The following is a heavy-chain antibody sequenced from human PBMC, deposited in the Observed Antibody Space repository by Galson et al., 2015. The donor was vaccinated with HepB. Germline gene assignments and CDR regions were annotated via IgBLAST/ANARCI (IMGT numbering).Heavy chain of an antibody. J-gene: IGHJ4*02. CDR3: AREWGGVGVFDS. CDR1: GGSISSGGYS. Sequence: TLSLTCAVSGGSISSGGYSWRWIRQPPGKGLEWIGYIQHSGNTYYNPSLKSPVTISVGRSKNQFSLELTSVTAADTALSYCAREWGGVGVFDSWGQGTLVTVSS. CDR2: IQHSGNT. D-gene: IGHD1-26*01. V-gene: IGHV4-30-2*01.